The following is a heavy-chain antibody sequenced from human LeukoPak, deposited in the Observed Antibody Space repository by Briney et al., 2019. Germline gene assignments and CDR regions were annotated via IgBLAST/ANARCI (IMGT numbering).Heavy chain of an antibody. D-gene: IGHD3-3*01. CDR3: ARVSAAALIYGVADYFDY. V-gene: IGHV4-4*07. Sequence: PSETLSLTCTVASGSLNGYYWSWIRQPAGKGLEWVGRIYTSGSTKYTPSLKSRVTMSVDTSKNQFSLNLTSVTAADTAVYYCARVSAAALIYGVADYFDYWGQGTLVTVSS. CDR1: SGSLNGYY. CDR2: IYTSGST. J-gene: IGHJ4*02.